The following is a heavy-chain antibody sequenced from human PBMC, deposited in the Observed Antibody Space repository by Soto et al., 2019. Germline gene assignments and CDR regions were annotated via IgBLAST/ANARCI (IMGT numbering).Heavy chain of an antibody. V-gene: IGHV3-30*18. CDR1: GFTFSSYG. J-gene: IGHJ6*02. CDR3: AKDRAYYDFWSYGMDV. CDR2: ISYDGSNK. D-gene: IGHD3-3*01. Sequence: GRSLRLSCAASGFTFSSYGMHWVRQAPGKGLEWVAVISYDGSNKYYADSVKGRFTISRDNSKNTLYLQMNSLRAEDTAVYYCAKDRAYYDFWSYGMDVWGQGTTVTVSS.